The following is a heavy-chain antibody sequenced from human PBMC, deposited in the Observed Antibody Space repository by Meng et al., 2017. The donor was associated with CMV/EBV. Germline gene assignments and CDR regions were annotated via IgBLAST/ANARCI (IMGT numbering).Heavy chain of an antibody. Sequence: GSLRLSCTVSGGSIGSSSYYWGWIRQPPGKGLEWIGSIYYSGNTYYNPSLKSRVTISVDTSKNQFSLKLSSVTAADTAVYYCASDLRYCSSTSRYARGKLFDYWGQGTLVTVSS. CDR1: GGSIGSSSYY. CDR3: ASDLRYCSSTSRYARGKLFDY. CDR2: IYYSGNT. J-gene: IGHJ4*02. V-gene: IGHV4-39*07. D-gene: IGHD2-2*01.